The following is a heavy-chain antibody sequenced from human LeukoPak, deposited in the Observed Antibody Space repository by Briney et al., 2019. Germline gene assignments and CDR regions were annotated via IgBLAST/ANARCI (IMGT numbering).Heavy chain of an antibody. CDR3: ASRKLGNDY. D-gene: IGHD7-27*01. Sequence: PSETLSLTCTVSGGSVSSSSYYWGWIRQPPGKGLEWIGSIYHSGSTYYNPSLKIRVTISADTSQNQFSLKLSSVTAADTAVYYCASRKLGNDYWGQGTLVTVSS. V-gene: IGHV4-39*07. J-gene: IGHJ4*02. CDR2: IYHSGST. CDR1: GGSVSSSSYY.